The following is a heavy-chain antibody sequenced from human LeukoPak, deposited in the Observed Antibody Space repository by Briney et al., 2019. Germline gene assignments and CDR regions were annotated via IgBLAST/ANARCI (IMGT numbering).Heavy chain of an antibody. V-gene: IGHV4-59*01. CDR3: ARDATLGY. D-gene: IGHD3-16*01. CDR2: IYYSGST. CDR1: GGSISSYY. J-gene: IGHJ4*02. Sequence: SETLSLTCTVSGGSISSYYWSWIRQPPGKGLEWIGYIYYSGSTNYNPSLKSRVTISVDTSKNQFSLKLSSVTAADTAVYYCARDATLGYWGQGTLVPVSS.